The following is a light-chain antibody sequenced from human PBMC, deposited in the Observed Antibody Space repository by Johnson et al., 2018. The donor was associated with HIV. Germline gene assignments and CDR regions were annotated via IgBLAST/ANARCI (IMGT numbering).Light chain of an antibody. CDR3: GTWDSSLSAGV. J-gene: IGLJ1*01. V-gene: IGLV1-51*01. CDR1: SSNIGSNY. CDR2: DTY. Sequence: QPVLTQPPSVSAAPGQTVTISCSGSSSNIGSNYVSWYQQVPGTAPKLLIFDTYQRPSGIPDRFSGSKSDTSATLAITGLQTGDEADYFCGTWDSSLSAGVFGTGTKVTVL.